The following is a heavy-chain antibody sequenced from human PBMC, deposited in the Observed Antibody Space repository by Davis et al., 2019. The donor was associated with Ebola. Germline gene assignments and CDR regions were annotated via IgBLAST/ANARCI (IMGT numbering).Heavy chain of an antibody. D-gene: IGHD2-21*01. Sequence: GGSLRLSCAASGFTFSSYAMSWVRQAPGKGLEWVANIKQDGSEKYYVDSVKGRFTISRDNAKNSLYLQMNSLRAEDTAVYYCARARGIADYWGQGTLVTVSS. CDR2: IKQDGSEK. CDR3: ARARGIADY. V-gene: IGHV3-7*01. CDR1: GFTFSSYA. J-gene: IGHJ4*02.